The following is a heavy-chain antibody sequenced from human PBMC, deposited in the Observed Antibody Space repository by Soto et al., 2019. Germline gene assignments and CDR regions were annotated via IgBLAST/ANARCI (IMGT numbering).Heavy chain of an antibody. CDR1: GGSISSYY. J-gene: IGHJ3*02. CDR2: IYYSGST. Sequence: SETLSLTCTVSGGSISSYYWSWIRQPPGKGLEWIGYIYYSGSTNYNPSLKSRVTISVDTSKNQFSLKLSSVTAADTAVYYCARDARRAYYDILTGRMAFDIWGQGTMVT. D-gene: IGHD3-9*01. CDR3: ARDARRAYYDILTGRMAFDI. V-gene: IGHV4-59*01.